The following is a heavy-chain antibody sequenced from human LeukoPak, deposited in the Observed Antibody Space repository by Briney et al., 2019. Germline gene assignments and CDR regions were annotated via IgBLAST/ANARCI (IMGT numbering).Heavy chain of an antibody. Sequence: SVKVSCKASGGTFSSYAISWVRQAPGQGLEWMGGIIPIFGTANYAQKFQGRVTITADESTSTAYMELSSLRSDDTAVYYCARDSHITIAARPSSGGYWGQGALVTVSS. CDR3: ARDSHITIAARPSSGGY. D-gene: IGHD6-6*01. V-gene: IGHV1-69*13. J-gene: IGHJ4*02. CDR2: IIPIFGTA. CDR1: GGTFSSYA.